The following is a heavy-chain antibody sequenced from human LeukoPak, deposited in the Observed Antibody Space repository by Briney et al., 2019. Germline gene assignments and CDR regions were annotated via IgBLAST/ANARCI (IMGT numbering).Heavy chain of an antibody. CDR3: ATHKPADFSNPVGYMDV. CDR1: GDSMSSYY. CDR2: IHISGTT. D-gene: IGHD4-11*01. V-gene: IGHV4-4*08. Sequence: PSETLSLTCPVSGDSMSSYYWSWIRQPPGKGLEWIGFIHISGTTNCNPSLKSRLTISLDTSKNQFSLQLSSVTAADTAMYYCATHKPADFSNPVGYMDVWGSGTSVTVFS. J-gene: IGHJ6*03.